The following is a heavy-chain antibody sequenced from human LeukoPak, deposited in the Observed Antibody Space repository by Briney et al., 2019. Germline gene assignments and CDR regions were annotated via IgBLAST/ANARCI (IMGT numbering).Heavy chain of an antibody. D-gene: IGHD1-26*01. CDR3: ARAPPGYSGSYYIFVY. Sequence: PGGSLRLSCAASGFTFSTYSMNWVRQAPGKGLEWVSYISSTSSYIYYADSVKGRFTISRDNAKNSLYLQMNTLRAEDTAVYYCARAPPGYSGSYYIFVYWGQGTLVTVSS. CDR2: ISSTSSYI. J-gene: IGHJ4*02. CDR1: GFTFSTYS. V-gene: IGHV3-21*01.